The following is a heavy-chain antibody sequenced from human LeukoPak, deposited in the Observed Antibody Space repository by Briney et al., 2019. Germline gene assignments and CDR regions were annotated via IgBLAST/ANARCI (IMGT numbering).Heavy chain of an antibody. J-gene: IGHJ4*02. CDR2: IYYSGST. D-gene: IGHD1-26*01. CDR1: GGSISSSSYY. V-gene: IGHV4-39*07. Sequence: SETLSLTCTVSGGSISSSSYYWGWIRQPPGKGLEWIGSIYYSGSTNYNPSLKSRVTISVDTSKNQYSLKLSSVTAADTAVYYCARSLKWELLPFDYWGQGTLVTVSS. CDR3: ARSLKWELLPFDY.